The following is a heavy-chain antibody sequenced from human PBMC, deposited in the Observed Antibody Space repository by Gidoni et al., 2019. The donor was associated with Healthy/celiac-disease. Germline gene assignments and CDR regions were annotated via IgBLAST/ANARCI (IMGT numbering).Heavy chain of an antibody. CDR2: IYTSGST. Sequence: QVQLQESGPGLVKPSETLSLTCTVSGGSISSYYWSWIRQPAGKGLEWIGRIYTSGSTNYNPSLKSRVTMSVDTSKNQFSLKLSSVTAADTAVYYWARDTTGSGWSSDAFDIWGQGTMVTVSS. V-gene: IGHV4-4*07. CDR3: ARDTTGSGWSSDAFDI. D-gene: IGHD6-19*01. J-gene: IGHJ3*02. CDR1: GGSISSYY.